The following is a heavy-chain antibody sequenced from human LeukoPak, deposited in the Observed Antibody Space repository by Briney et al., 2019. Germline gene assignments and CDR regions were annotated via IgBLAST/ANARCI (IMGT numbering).Heavy chain of an antibody. J-gene: IGHJ5*02. V-gene: IGHV1-8*03. CDR2: MNPNSGNT. CDR1: GYTFTSYD. Sequence: ASVKVSCKASGYTFTSYDINWVRQATGQGLEWMGWMNPNSGNTGYAQKFQGRVTITRNTSISTAYMELSSLRSEDTAVYYCARSWSPLDWLDPWGQGTLVTVSS. CDR3: ARSWSPLDWLDP.